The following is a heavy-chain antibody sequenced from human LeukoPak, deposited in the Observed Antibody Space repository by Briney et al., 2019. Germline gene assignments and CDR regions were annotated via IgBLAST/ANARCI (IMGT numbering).Heavy chain of an antibody. J-gene: IGHJ3*02. D-gene: IGHD3-9*01. Sequence: ASQTLSLTCADSGGSISSGGYSWSWIRQPPGKGLEWIGYIYHSGSTYYNPSLKSRVTISVDRSKNQFSLKLSSVTAADTAVYYCARGQMTGFDIWGQGTMVAVSS. CDR3: ARGQMTGFDI. V-gene: IGHV4-30-2*01. CDR1: GGSISSGGYS. CDR2: IYHSGST.